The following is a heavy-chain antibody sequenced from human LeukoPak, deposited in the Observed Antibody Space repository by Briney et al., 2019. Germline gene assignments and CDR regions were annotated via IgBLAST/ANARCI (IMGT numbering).Heavy chain of an antibody. CDR3: THFGDDAFDI. V-gene: IGHV4-39*07. D-gene: IGHD3-10*01. Sequence: PSETLSLTCTVSGGSISSSSYYWGWIRQPPGKGLEWIGSIYYSGSTNYNPSLKSRVTISVDKSKNQFSLKLSSVTAADTAVYYCTHFGDDAFDIWGQGTMVTVSS. CDR1: GGSISSSSYY. J-gene: IGHJ3*02. CDR2: IYYSGST.